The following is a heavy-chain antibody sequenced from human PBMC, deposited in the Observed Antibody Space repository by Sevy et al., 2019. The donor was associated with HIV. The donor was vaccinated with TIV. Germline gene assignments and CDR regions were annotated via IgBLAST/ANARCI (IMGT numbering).Heavy chain of an antibody. V-gene: IGHV3-48*03. CDR3: TRNGGAFDNGFDP. J-gene: IGHJ5*02. Sequence: GESLKISCTASGFTFSSYDMNWVRQAPRKGLEWVSKISSSGSSIYYADSVKGRFTISRDNAKNSLNLQMNSLRAEDTAVYYCTRNGGAFDNGFDPWGQGTLVTVSS. CDR1: GFTFSSYD. CDR2: ISSSGSSI. D-gene: IGHD2-8*01.